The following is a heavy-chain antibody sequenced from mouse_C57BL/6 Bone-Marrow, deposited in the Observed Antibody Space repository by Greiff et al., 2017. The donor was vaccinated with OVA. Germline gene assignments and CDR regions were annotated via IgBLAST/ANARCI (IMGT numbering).Heavy chain of an antibody. J-gene: IGHJ1*03. CDR3: ARIITTVVEYFDV. Sequence: QVHVKQSGAELVRPGSSVKLSCKASGYTFTSYWMDWVKQRPGQGLEWIGNIYPSDSETHYNQKLKDKATLTVDKSSSTAYMQLSSLTSEDSAVYYCARIITTVVEYFDVWGTGTTVTVSS. V-gene: IGHV1-61*01. CDR1: GYTFTSYW. D-gene: IGHD1-1*01. CDR2: IYPSDSET.